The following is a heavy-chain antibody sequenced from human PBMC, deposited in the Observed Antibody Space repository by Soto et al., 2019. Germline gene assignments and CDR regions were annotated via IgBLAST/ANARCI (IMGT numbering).Heavy chain of an antibody. Sequence: GESLKISCAASGFTFSSYTMNWVRQAPGKGLEWVSLISARGGSTYYADSVKGRFTISRDNSKNTLYLQMNSLRAEDTGVYYCARDPPNDKTQLDYGMDVWGQGTAVTVSS. CDR3: ARDPPNDKTQLDYGMDV. D-gene: IGHD2-2*01. CDR2: ISARGGST. CDR1: GFTFSSYT. J-gene: IGHJ6*02. V-gene: IGHV3-23*01.